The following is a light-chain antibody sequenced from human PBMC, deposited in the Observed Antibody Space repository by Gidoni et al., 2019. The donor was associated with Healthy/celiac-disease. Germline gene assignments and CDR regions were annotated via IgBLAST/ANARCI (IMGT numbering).Light chain of an antibody. J-gene: IGKJ1*01. Sequence: IVLTQSPGTLSLSPGERATLSCRASQSVSSSYLAWYQQKPGQAPRLLIYGASRRATGIPDRFSGSGSGTDFTLTISRLEPEDFAVYYCQQYGSSPWTFGQGTKVEIK. CDR2: GAS. CDR3: QQYGSSPWT. CDR1: QSVSSSY. V-gene: IGKV3-20*01.